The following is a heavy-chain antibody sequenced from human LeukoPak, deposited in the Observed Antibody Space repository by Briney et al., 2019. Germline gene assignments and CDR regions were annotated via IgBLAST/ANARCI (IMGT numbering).Heavy chain of an antibody. V-gene: IGHV3-66*01. CDR2: IYSGGST. J-gene: IGHJ4*02. CDR3: ARAPYYDSSYFDY. D-gene: IGHD3-22*01. Sequence: PGGSLRLSCTTSKFNFNSYGMTWVRQAPGKGLEWVSVIYSGGSTYYADSVKGRFTISRDNSKNTLYLQMNSLRAEDTAVYYCARAPYYDSSYFDYWGQGTLVTVSS. CDR1: KFNFNSYG.